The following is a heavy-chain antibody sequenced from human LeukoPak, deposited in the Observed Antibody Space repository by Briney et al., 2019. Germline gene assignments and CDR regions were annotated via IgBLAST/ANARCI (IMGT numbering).Heavy chain of an antibody. CDR1: GYTFTSYG. D-gene: IGHD6-13*01. Sequence: GASVKVSCKASGYTFTSYGISWVRQAPGQGLEWMGWISAYNGNTNYAQKLQGRVTMTTDTSTNTAYMELRSLRSDDTAVYYCAKTWYSSSWYRRFSVAFDIWGQGTMVTVSS. CDR2: ISAYNGNT. CDR3: AKTWYSSSWYRRFSVAFDI. V-gene: IGHV1-18*01. J-gene: IGHJ3*02.